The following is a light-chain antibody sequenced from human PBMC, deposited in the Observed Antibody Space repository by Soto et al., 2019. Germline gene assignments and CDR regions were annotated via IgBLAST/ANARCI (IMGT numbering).Light chain of an antibody. Sequence: TQSPATLSVSPGERATLSCRASQSVSSYLAWYQQNTGQAPRLLLYDASNRATGIPARFRGSGSGTDFTLTISSIEPEYFAVYYCQQRSNWTFGQGTKVDIK. CDR3: QQRSNWT. J-gene: IGKJ1*01. CDR1: QSVSSY. V-gene: IGKV3-11*01. CDR2: DAS.